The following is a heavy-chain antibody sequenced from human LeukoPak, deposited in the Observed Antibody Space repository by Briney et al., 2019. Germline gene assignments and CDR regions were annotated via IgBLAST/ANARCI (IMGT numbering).Heavy chain of an antibody. Sequence: GGSLRRSCAASGFTFSNAWMSWVRQAPGKGLEWVGRIKSKTDGGTPDYAAPVKGRFTISRDDSKNTLYLQMNSLKTEDTAVYYCSTDFWSGYYKYAFDIWGQGTMVTVSS. CDR3: STDFWSGYYKYAFDI. CDR1: GFTFSNAW. CDR2: IKSKTDGGTP. J-gene: IGHJ3*02. V-gene: IGHV3-15*01. D-gene: IGHD3-3*01.